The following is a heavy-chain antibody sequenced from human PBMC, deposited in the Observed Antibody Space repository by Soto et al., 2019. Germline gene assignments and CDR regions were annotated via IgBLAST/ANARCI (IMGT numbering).Heavy chain of an antibody. CDR1: GFTFSNAW. J-gene: IGHJ4*02. CDR2: IKSRTDGGTT. Sequence: GSLRLSCAASGFTFSNAWMNWVRQAPGKGLEWVGRIKSRTDGGTTDYAAPVKGRFTISRDDSKNTLYLQMNSLKTEDTAVYYCTTDPVTMIVVVPSSGWGQGTLVTVSS. CDR3: TTDPVTMIVVVPSSG. D-gene: IGHD3-22*01. V-gene: IGHV3-15*07.